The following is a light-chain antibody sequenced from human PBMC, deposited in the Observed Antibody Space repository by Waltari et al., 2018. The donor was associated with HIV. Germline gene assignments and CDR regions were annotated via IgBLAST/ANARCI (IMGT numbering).Light chain of an antibody. CDR3: AARDDILSGSWV. J-gene: IGLJ3*02. Sequence: HSVLTQAPSASGTLGQRVTISCSGSISNIGTNSVSWFQQLPGMSPRLIIFSDSQRPYGVPDRFSASKSGTSASLAIDGLESGDEADYYCAARDDILSGSWVFGGGT. V-gene: IGLV1-44*01. CDR2: SDS. CDR1: ISNIGTNS.